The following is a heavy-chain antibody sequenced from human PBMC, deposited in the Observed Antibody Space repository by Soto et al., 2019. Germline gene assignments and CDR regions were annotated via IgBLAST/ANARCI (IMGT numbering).Heavy chain of an antibody. J-gene: IGHJ1*01. V-gene: IGHV4-39*01. Sequence: SETLSLTCTVSGGSISSSSYYWGWIRQPPGKGLEWIGSIYYSGSTYYNPSLKSRVTISVDTSKNQFSLKLSSVTAADTAVYYCARSRGTGIYPHDFQPWGQGTLVTVSS. D-gene: IGHD1-26*01. CDR3: ARSRGTGIYPHDFQP. CDR1: GGSISSSSYY. CDR2: IYYSGST.